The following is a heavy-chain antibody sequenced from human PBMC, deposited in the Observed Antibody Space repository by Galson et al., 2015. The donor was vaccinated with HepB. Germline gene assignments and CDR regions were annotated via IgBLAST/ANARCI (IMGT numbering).Heavy chain of an antibody. CDR3: TRAARWLDP. J-gene: IGHJ5*02. Sequence: SLRLSCAASGFTFSDYYMSWIRQAPGRGLEWVSYINNDGHTIIYADSVRGRFTISRDNAKKSLSLQMNSLRAEDTAIYYCTRAARWLDPWGQGSLVTVSS. V-gene: IGHV3-11*01. CDR2: INNDGHTI. CDR1: GFTFSDYY.